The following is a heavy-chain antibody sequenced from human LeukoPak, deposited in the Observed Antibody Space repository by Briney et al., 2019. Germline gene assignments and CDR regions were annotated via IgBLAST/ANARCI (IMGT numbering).Heavy chain of an antibody. CDR1: GDSISSGDYY. CDR3: ARVAVITFY. V-gene: IGHV4-30-4*08. CDR2: IYNSGST. J-gene: IGHJ4*02. Sequence: KTSETLSLTCTVSGDSISSGDYYWSWIRQPPGKGLEWIGSIYNSGSTYYNPSLKSRITISVDTSKNQFSLKLSSVTAADTAVYYCARVAVITFYWGQGTLVVVSS. D-gene: IGHD3-16*01.